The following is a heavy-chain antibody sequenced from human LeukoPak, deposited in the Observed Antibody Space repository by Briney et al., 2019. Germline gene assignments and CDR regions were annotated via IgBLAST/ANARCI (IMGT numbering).Heavy chain of an antibody. J-gene: IGHJ6*03. V-gene: IGHV4-4*09. Sequence: SETLSLTCTVSGGSISSYYWSWIRQPPGKGLEWIGYIYTSGSTNYNPSLKSRVTISVDTSKNQFSLKLSSVTAADTAVYYCARLDYDFWSGPSGGYYYYMDVWGKGTTVTVSS. D-gene: IGHD3-3*01. CDR3: ARLDYDFWSGPSGGYYYYMDV. CDR1: GGSISSYY. CDR2: IYTSGST.